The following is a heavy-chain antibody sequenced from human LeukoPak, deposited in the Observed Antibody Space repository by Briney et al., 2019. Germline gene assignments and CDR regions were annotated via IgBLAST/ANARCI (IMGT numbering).Heavy chain of an antibody. CDR1: GFTFNNYT. V-gene: IGHV3-64*01. D-gene: IGHD6-13*01. CDR3: ARGGSSSWYSPFDY. CDR2: VSSNGGST. Sequence: EGSLRLSCAASGFTFNNYTMYWVRQAPGKGLEYVSAVSSNGGSTYYANSVKGRFIISRDNSKNTLYLQMGSLRVEDMAVYYCARGGSSSWYSPFDYWGQGTLVPVSS. J-gene: IGHJ4*02.